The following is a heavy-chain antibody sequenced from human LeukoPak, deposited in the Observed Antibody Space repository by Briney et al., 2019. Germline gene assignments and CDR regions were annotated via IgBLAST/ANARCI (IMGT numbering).Heavy chain of an antibody. CDR2: IYHSGST. V-gene: IGHV4-30-2*01. CDR3: ARGNYYGSPRDWFDP. D-gene: IGHD3-10*01. CDR1: GGSISSGGYS. J-gene: IGHJ5*02. Sequence: PSETLSLTCAVSGGSISSGGYSWSWIRQPPGKGLEWIGYIYHSGSTYYNPSLKSRVTISVDRSKNQFSLKLSSVTAADTAVYYCARGNYYGSPRDWFDPWGQGTLVTVSS.